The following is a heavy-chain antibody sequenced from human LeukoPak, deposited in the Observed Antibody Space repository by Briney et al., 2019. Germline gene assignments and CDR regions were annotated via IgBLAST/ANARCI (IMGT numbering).Heavy chain of an antibody. J-gene: IGHJ4*02. CDR1: GFTFDDYA. Sequence: PGGSLRLSCAASGFTFDDYAMHWVRQAPGKGLEWVSLISGDGGSTYYADSVKGRFTISRDNSKNSLYLQMNSLRTEDTALYYCAKDMDGYSSSWYGSPDYWGQGTLVTVSS. D-gene: IGHD6-13*01. CDR2: ISGDGGST. V-gene: IGHV3-43*02. CDR3: AKDMDGYSSSWYGSPDY.